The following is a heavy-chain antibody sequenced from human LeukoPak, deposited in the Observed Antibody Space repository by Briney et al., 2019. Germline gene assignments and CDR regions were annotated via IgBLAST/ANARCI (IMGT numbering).Heavy chain of an antibody. D-gene: IGHD6-19*01. CDR3: ARDIDSSGLD. V-gene: IGHV3-21*01. CDR2: ISSSSSYI. J-gene: IGHJ4*02. CDR1: GFTFSSYS. Sequence: GGSLRLSCAASGFTFSSYSMNWVRQAPGKGLEWVSSISSSSSYIYYADSVKGRFIISRDNSKNTLYLQMNSLRAEDTAVYYCARDIDSSGLDWGQGTLVTVSS.